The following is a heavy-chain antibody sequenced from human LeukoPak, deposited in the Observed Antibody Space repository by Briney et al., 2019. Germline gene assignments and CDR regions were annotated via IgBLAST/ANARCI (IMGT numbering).Heavy chain of an antibody. D-gene: IGHD3-10*01. V-gene: IGHV3-21*01. CDR3: ARDGVLMVRGVRVLDYYHYYMDV. CDR1: GFTFSSYS. J-gene: IGHJ6*03. Sequence: GGSLRLSCAASGFTFSSYSMNWVRQAPGKGLEWVSSISSSSSSYIYYADSVKGRFTISRDNAKNSLYLQMNSLRGEDTAVYYCARDGVLMVRGVRVLDYYHYYMDVWGKGTTVTISS. CDR2: ISSSSSSYI.